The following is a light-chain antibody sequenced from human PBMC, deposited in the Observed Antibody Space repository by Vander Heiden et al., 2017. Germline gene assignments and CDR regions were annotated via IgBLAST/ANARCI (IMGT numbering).Light chain of an antibody. CDR1: QDVSRY. V-gene: IGKV1-9*01. CDR2: SAS. CDR3: QQSNSFPIYS. Sequence: DIRLTQSPSFLSASVGDGVTLTCRASQDVSRYLAWYQQKPGKAPKLLIYSASTLQSGVPSRFSGSGSGTEFTLTISSLQPEDFATYYCQQSNSFPIYSFGPGSRVDFK. J-gene: IGKJ3*01.